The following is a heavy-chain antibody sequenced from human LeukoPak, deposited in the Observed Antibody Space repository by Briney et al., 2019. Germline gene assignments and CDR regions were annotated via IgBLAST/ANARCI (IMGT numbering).Heavy chain of an antibody. CDR1: GYRFTNYW. D-gene: IGHD3-10*01. V-gene: IGHV5-10-1*01. Sequence: GASLRISCQGSGYRFTNYWISWVRQMPGKGLEWMGRINPIGSYTKYSPSFQGHVTILVDKSINTAYLQWSSLKASDTAIYYCARRGSGSYLDFDYWGQGTVVTVSS. CDR2: INPIGSYT. J-gene: IGHJ4*02. CDR3: ARRGSGSYLDFDY.